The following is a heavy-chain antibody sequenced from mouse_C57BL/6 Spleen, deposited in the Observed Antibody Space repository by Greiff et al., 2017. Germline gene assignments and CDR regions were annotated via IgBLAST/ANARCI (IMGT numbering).Heavy chain of an antibody. D-gene: IGHD2-1*01. CDR2: INPSNGGT. J-gene: IGHJ1*03. Sequence: VQLQQSGTELVKPGASVKLSCKASGYTFTSYWMHWVKQRPGQGLEWIGNINPSNGGTNYNEKFKSKATLTVDKSSSTSYMQLSSLTSEDTAVYYCCDGNYGGLYFDVWGTGTTVTVSS. CDR3: CDGNYGGLYFDV. CDR1: GYTFTSYW. V-gene: IGHV1-53*01.